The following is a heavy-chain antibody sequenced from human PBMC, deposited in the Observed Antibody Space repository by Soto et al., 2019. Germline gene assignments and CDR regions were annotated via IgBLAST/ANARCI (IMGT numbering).Heavy chain of an antibody. J-gene: IGHJ3*02. V-gene: IGHV1-46*01. CDR2: INPSGGST. Sequence: ASVKVSCKASGYTFTSHYMHWVRQAPGQGLEWMGIINPSGGSTRYAQKFQGRVTMTRDTSTSTVYMELSSLRSEDSAVYHCARDLLLDYDTSGYSDAFDIWGQGTMVTVSS. CDR3: ARDLLLDYDTSGYSDAFDI. D-gene: IGHD3-22*01. CDR1: GYTFTSHY.